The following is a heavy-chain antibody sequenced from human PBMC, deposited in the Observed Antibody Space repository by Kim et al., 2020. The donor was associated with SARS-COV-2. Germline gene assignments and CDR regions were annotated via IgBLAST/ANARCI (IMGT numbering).Heavy chain of an antibody. CDR1: GFTFGDYA. CDR3: AKDYLGGNSYANYWDY. Sequence: GGSLRLSCAASGFTFGDYAMHWVRQVPGKGLEWVSGISWSSDSIGYADSVKGRFTISRDNAKNSLYLQMNSLRAEDTALYFCAKDYLGGNSYANYWDYWGQGTLVTVSS. CDR2: ISWSSDSI. J-gene: IGHJ4*02. V-gene: IGHV3-9*01. D-gene: IGHD5-18*01.